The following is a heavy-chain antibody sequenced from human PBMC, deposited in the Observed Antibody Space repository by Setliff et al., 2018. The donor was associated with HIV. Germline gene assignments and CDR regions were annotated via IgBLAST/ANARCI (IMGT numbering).Heavy chain of an antibody. CDR3: VRDLTTIVTRKVFDI. V-gene: IGHV3-30*04. Sequence: LSCAASGFTFGSYAMHWVRQAPGKGLEWVAVISYDGSYKYYADSVKGRFTISRDNSKNTLYVPMNSLRADDTAVYYCVRDLTTIVTRKVFDIWGQGTMVTVSS. J-gene: IGHJ3*02. D-gene: IGHD4-4*01. CDR1: GFTFGSYA. CDR2: ISYDGSYK.